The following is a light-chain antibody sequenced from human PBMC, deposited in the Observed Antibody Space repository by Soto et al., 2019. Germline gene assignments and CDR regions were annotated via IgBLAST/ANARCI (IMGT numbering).Light chain of an antibody. CDR2: GAS. Sequence: VLTQSPGTLSSSPGETATLTCRAIQTSRSSYLAWYQQKPGQAPRLLIYGASSRATGIPDRFSGSGSGTDFTLTISSLEPEDFAVYYCQQYDSSPPWTFGQGTKVDIK. CDR1: QTSRSSY. CDR3: QQYDSSPPWT. J-gene: IGKJ1*01. V-gene: IGKV3-20*01.